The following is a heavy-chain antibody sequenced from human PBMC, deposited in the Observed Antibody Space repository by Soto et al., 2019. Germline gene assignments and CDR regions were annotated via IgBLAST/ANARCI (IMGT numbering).Heavy chain of an antibody. CDR1: GGSINDFAYY. CDR2: VYHNENT. V-gene: IGHV4-39*01. CDR3: ARRERYYGSPGWFDP. J-gene: IGHJ5*02. D-gene: IGHD3-16*01. Sequence: TSETLSLTCTVSGGSINDFAYYWGWIRQAPGKGLEWIGTVYHNENTYYNPSLKSRITISADTAKNQFSLNLRSVTAADTAIYFCARRERYYGSPGWFDPWGQGTLVTVSS.